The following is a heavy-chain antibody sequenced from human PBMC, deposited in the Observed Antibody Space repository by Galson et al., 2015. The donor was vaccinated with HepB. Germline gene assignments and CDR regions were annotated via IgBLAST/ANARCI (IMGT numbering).Heavy chain of an antibody. D-gene: IGHD1-26*01. CDR1: GYTFTSYG. J-gene: IGHJ4*02. Sequence: SVKVSCKASGYTFTSYGISWVRQAPGQGLEWMGWISVYNGNTNYAQKLQGRVTMTTDTSTSTAYMELRSLRSDDTAVYYCARDSAMSYGGSYKGDYWGQGTLVTVSS. CDR3: ARDSAMSYGGSYKGDY. CDR2: ISVYNGNT. V-gene: IGHV1-18*01.